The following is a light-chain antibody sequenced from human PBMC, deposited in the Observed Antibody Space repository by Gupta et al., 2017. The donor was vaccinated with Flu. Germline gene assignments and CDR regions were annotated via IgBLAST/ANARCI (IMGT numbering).Light chain of an antibody. J-gene: IGKJ2*01. V-gene: IGKV1-39*01. Sequence: DIQMTQSPSSLSASVGDRVTITCRASQSIRSYLNWYQQKPGKAPKLLIYAASSWQSGVPSRFSGSGYGKDVPLTISSRQQEDFASYYCQQSDSNPPYIFGQGTKLEIK. CDR1: QSIRSY. CDR2: AAS. CDR3: QQSDSNPPYI.